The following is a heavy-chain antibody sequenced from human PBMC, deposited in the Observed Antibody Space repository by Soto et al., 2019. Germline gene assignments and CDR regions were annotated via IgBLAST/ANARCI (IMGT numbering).Heavy chain of an antibody. V-gene: IGHV4-34*01. CDR1: GGSFRCYY. J-gene: IGHJ4*01. Sequence: XETLPLTCAVYGGSFRCYYWTWIRQAPGKGQEWMGVINQSGSTKDRPSLESRVTISVDTSKNQFSLKLNSVTAAQKAVYYCARGVALTLVVRWDASDKYCFDSWGHGTLVTVSS. CDR3: ARGVALTLVVRWDASDKYCFDS. D-gene: IGHD2-8*02. CDR2: INQSGST.